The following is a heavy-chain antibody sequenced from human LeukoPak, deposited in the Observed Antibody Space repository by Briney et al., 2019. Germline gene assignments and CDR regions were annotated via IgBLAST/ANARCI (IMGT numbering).Heavy chain of an antibody. Sequence: TGGSLRLSCAASGFTFSDYYMSWIRQAPGKGLEWVSYISGSGSTIYYADSVKGRFTISRDNAKNSLYLQMNSLRAEDTAVYYCARVGDYCSGGSCYSGSLDYWGQGTLVTVSS. D-gene: IGHD2-15*01. V-gene: IGHV3-11*01. CDR2: ISGSGSTI. J-gene: IGHJ4*02. CDR1: GFTFSDYY. CDR3: ARVGDYCSGGSCYSGSLDY.